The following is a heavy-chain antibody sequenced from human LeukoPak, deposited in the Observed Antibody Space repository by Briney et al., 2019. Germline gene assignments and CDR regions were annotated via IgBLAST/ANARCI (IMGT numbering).Heavy chain of an antibody. CDR3: ARVRLERRDFDY. Sequence: SETLSLTCTVSGGSISSYYWSWIRQPPGKGLEWIGYIYYTGSTNYNPALKSRVTISVDKSKNQFSLKLSSVTAADTAVYYCARVRLERRDFDYWGQGTLVTVSS. D-gene: IGHD1-1*01. CDR1: GGSISSYY. CDR2: IYYTGST. J-gene: IGHJ4*02. V-gene: IGHV4-59*12.